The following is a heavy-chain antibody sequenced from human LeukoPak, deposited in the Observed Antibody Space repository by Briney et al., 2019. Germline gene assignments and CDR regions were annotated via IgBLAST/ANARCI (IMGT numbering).Heavy chain of an antibody. J-gene: IGHJ4*02. CDR2: TRNKANSYTT. CDR3: ARALHFAFDY. V-gene: IGHV3-72*01. CDR1: GFTLSDHY. Sequence: PGRSLRLSCAASGFTLSDHYMGWVRQAPGKGLEWVGRTRNKANSYTTEYAASVKGRFTISRDESKNSLYLQMNSLKTEDTAVYFCARALHFAFDYWGQGTLVTVSS.